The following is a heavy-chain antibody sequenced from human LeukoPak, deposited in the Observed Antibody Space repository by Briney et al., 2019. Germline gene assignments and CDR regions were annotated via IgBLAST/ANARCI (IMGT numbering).Heavy chain of an antibody. J-gene: IGHJ4*02. CDR2: ISGSGGST. Sequence: AGGSLRLSCAASGFTFSSYSMNWVRQAPGKGLEWVSAISGSGGSTYYADSVKGRFTISRDNSKNTLYLQMNSLRAEDTAVYYCAKDLIGSGWYYFDYWGQGTLVTVSS. CDR1: GFTFSSYS. D-gene: IGHD6-19*01. CDR3: AKDLIGSGWYYFDY. V-gene: IGHV3-23*01.